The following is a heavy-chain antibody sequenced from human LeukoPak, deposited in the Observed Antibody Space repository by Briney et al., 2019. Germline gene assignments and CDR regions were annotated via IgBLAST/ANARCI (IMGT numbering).Heavy chain of an antibody. CDR2: IYYSGST. D-gene: IGHD4-17*01. CDR3: VYGDYLFDY. V-gene: IGHV4-59*01. Sequence: PSETLSLTCTVSGGSISSYYWSWIRQPPGKGLEWIGYIYYSGSTNYNPSLKSRVTISVDTSKNQFSLKLSSVTAADTAVYYCVYGDYLFDYWGQGTLVTVSS. J-gene: IGHJ4*02. CDR1: GGSISSYY.